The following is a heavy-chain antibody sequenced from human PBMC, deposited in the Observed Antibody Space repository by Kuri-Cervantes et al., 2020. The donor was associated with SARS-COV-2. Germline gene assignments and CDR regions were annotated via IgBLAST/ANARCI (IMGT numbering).Heavy chain of an antibody. CDR1: GGSFSGYY. J-gene: IGHJ4*02. Sequence: SETLSLTCSVYGGSFSGYYWSWIRQTPGKGLEWIGEINHSGSTNYNPSLKSRVTISVDTSKDQFSLKLSSVTAADTAVYYFARHHRGPVAGLYYFDYWGQGTLVTVSS. V-gene: IGHV4-34*01. D-gene: IGHD6-19*01. CDR2: INHSGST. CDR3: ARHHRGPVAGLYYFDY.